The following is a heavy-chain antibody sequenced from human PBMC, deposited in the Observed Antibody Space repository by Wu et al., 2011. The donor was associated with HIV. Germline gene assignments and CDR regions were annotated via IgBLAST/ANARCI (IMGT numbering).Heavy chain of an antibody. Sequence: QVQLVQSGAEVKKPGSSVKVSCKASGGTFSRYAISWVRQAPGQGLEWMGRIIPLFGTPNYAKKFQGRVTITADTSTDTVFMELFSLRSEDTGIYYCATTSVVPSAIRSFHMDVWGKGTSVTVSS. V-gene: IGHV1-69*14. J-gene: IGHJ6*03. D-gene: IGHD2-21*02. CDR3: ATTSVVPSAIRSFHMDV. CDR2: IIPLFGTP. CDR1: GGTFSRYA.